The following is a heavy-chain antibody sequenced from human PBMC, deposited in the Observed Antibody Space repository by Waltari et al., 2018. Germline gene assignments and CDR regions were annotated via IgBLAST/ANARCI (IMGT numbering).Heavy chain of an antibody. CDR3: VRNFPDFAH. J-gene: IGHJ5*02. CDR2: MSPNTNYA. CDR1: GYTFIKHD. V-gene: IGHV1-8*03. Sequence: QVQLMQFGAEVTKPGASVRVSGQSSGYTFIKHDINWVRQAPGQVLEWMGWMSPNTNYAGYAPSFRGRLTITRDISVTTTYMELGSLRSEDTSVYYCVRNFPDFAHWGQGTLVTVSS.